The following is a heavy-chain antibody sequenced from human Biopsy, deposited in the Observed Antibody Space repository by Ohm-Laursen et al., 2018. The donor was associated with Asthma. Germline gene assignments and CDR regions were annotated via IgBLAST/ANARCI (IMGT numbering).Heavy chain of an antibody. D-gene: IGHD3-16*01. J-gene: IGHJ6*02. CDR1: GYTFIGYH. V-gene: IGHV1-2*06. Sequence: ASVKVSCKTSGYTFIGYHIHWVRQAPGQGLEWMGRINPNSGGTNYAQKFQGRVTMTSDTSISTAYMELSRLRSDDTALYYCARVDAIMISGDFYFYSGFDLWGQGTTVRVSS. CDR3: ARVDAIMISGDFYFYSGFDL. CDR2: INPNSGGT.